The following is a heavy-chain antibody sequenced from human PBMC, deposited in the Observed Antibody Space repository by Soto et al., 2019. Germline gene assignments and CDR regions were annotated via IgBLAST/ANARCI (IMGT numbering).Heavy chain of an antibody. Sequence: SETLSLTCTVSGDSIISSDFYWGWVRQPPGKGLEWIGSIFYLGSSYCNPSLKSRVTMSVDTSKNQFSLRLRSVTAADTALYFCAGHSLALRKNNWFDPWGQGIMVTVPS. V-gene: IGHV4-39*01. CDR3: AGHSLALRKNNWFDP. CDR2: IFYLGSS. D-gene: IGHD3-3*02. J-gene: IGHJ5*02. CDR1: GDSIISSDFY.